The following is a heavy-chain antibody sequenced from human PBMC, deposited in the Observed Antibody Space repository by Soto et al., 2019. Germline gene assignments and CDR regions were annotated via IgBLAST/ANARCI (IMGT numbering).Heavy chain of an antibody. J-gene: IGHJ5*02. CDR2: IYHIGSP. V-gene: IGHV4-31*03. Sequence: SETLSLTCTVSGRSVSSGGYYWTWIRQHPGRGLEWIGYIYHIGSPYYNPSLESRVTISLDTSKNQFSLNLTSVTAADTAIYYCVRDRALDSSGHWFDTRGQGTLVTVSS. CDR1: GRSVSSGGYY. D-gene: IGHD6-19*01. CDR3: VRDRALDSSGHWFDT.